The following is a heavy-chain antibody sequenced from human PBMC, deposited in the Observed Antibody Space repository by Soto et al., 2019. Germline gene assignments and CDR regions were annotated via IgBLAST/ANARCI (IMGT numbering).Heavy chain of an antibody. Sequence: GGSLRLSYAASGFTFRSYAMSWVRQAPGKGLEWVSGISDSDYRTYYADSVKGRFTISRDNSKNTLFLQMNSLRAEDTAIYYCAKALEMATMQVGFDYWGQGT. D-gene: IGHD5-12*01. J-gene: IGHJ4*02. V-gene: IGHV3-23*01. CDR1: GFTFRSYA. CDR2: ISDSDYRT. CDR3: AKALEMATMQVGFDY.